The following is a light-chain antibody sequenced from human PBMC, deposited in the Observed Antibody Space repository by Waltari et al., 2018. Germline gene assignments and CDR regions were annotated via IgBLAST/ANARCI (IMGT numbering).Light chain of an antibody. J-gene: IGLJ2*01. CDR3: CSYAGSSTFHVV. Sequence: QSALTQPASVSGSPGQSITISCTGTSSDVGSYNLVSWYQQHPGQAPKLLIYEGSKRPSGVSNRFAGSKSGSTASLTISGLQAEDEADYYCCSYAGSSTFHVVFGGGTKLTVL. V-gene: IGLV2-23*01. CDR2: EGS. CDR1: SSDVGSYNL.